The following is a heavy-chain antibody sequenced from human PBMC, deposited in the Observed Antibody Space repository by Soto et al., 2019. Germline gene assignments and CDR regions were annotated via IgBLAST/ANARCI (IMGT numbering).Heavy chain of an antibody. CDR3: ARTVLGPDLLADPFVDYYYYMDV. CDR2: VYYTGST. D-gene: IGHD3-9*01. Sequence: SETLSLTCTVSGGSISNFYWSWVRQPPGKGLERIGYVYYTGSTSYNPSLKRRVTFSADSSRGQFSLRLNSVTAADTAVYYCARTVLGPDLLADPFVDYYYYMDVWGQGTTVTVSS. CDR1: GGSISNFY. V-gene: IGHV4-59*08. J-gene: IGHJ6*03.